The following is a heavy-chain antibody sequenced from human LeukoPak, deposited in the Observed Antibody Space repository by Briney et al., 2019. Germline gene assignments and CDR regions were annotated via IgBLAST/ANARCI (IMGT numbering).Heavy chain of an antibody. Sequence: SETLSLTXTVSGGSISSYYWSWIRQPAGKGLEWIGRIYTSGSTNYNPSLKSRVTMSVDTSKNQFSLKLSSVTAADTAVYYCAREMGYDFWSANGYYYMDVWGKGTTVTVPS. CDR1: GGSISSYY. V-gene: IGHV4-4*07. CDR3: AREMGYDFWSANGYYYMDV. D-gene: IGHD3-3*01. J-gene: IGHJ6*03. CDR2: IYTSGST.